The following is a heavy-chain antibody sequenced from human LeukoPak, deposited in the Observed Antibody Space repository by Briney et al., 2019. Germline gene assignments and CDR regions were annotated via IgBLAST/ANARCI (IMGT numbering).Heavy chain of an antibody. J-gene: IGHJ4*02. CDR3: ARDGSLTGIDY. V-gene: IGHV4-34*01. Sequence: PSETLSLTCAVYGGSFSGYYWSWIRQPPGKGLEWIGEINHSGSTNYNPSLKSRVTISVDTSKNQFSLKLSSVTAADTAVYYCARDGSLTGIDYWGQGTLVTVSS. CDR1: GGSFSGYY. D-gene: IGHD3-9*01. CDR2: INHSGST.